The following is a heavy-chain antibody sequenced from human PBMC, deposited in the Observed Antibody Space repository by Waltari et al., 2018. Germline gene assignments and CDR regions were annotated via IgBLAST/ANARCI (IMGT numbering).Heavy chain of an antibody. V-gene: IGHV1-24*01. CDR1: GYTLTELS. CDR2: FDPEKGET. CDR3: ATDSNRRYCSGGSCYPQ. J-gene: IGHJ4*02. Sequence: QVQLVQSGAEVKKPGASVKVSCKVSGYTLTELSMHWVRQAPGKGREWMGGFDPEKGETIYEQKFKGRVTMTEDTSTDTAYMELSSLRSEDTAVYYCATDSNRRYCSGGSCYPQWGQGTLVTVSS. D-gene: IGHD2-15*01.